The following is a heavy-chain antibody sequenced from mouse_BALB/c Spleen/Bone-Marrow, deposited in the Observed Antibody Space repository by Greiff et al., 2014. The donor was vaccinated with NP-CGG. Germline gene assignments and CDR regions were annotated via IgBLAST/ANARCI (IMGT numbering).Heavy chain of an antibody. CDR3: AMYYYGSSLFAY. CDR2: IDPANGNT. Sequence: VQLKESGAELVKPGASVKLSCTASGFNIKDTYMHWVKQRPEQGLEWIGRIDPANGNTKYDPKFQGKATITADTSSSIAYLQLSSLTSEDTAVYYCAMYYYGSSLFAYWGQGTLVTVSA. V-gene: IGHV14-3*02. J-gene: IGHJ3*01. CDR1: GFNIKDTY. D-gene: IGHD1-1*01.